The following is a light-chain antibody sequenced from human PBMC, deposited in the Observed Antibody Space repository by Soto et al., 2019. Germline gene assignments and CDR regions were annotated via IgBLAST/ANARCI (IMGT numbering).Light chain of an antibody. CDR3: SSYTSGSTPVV. CDR1: SSDVGGYNY. Sequence: QSALTQPASVSESPGQSITISCTGTSSDVGGYNYVSWYQQHPGKVPKLMIYDVSNRPSGVSNRFSGSKSGNTASLTISGLQADDEADYCCSSYTSGSTPVVFGGGTKLTVL. V-gene: IGLV2-14*01. CDR2: DVS. J-gene: IGLJ2*01.